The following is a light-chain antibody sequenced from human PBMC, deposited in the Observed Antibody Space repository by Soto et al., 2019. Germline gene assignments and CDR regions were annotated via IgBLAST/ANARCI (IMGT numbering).Light chain of an antibody. CDR3: QQYFRLRT. CDR2: AAS. J-gene: IGKJ1*01. Sequence: AIRMTQSPSSLSASTGDSVTITCRASQYISTYLAWYQQKPGEAPNLLIYAASTLQSGVPSRFSGSGSGTDFTLTISDLHSDDFGPYYCQQYFRLRTFGPGTKVEVK. V-gene: IGKV1-8*01. CDR1: QYISTY.